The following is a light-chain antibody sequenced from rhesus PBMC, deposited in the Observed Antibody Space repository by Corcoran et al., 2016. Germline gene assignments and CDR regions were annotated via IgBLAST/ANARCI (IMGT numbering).Light chain of an antibody. Sequence: EIVMTQSPATLSLSPGERATLSCRASQSVSSYVAWYQQKPDQAPRLLIYGASSRATGIPDRFSGSGSGTDFTLIISSLEPEDVGVYYCQQYNNWNSFGQGTKVEIK. J-gene: IGKJ2*01. V-gene: IGKV3S9*01. CDR3: QQYNNWNS. CDR1: QSVSSY. CDR2: GAS.